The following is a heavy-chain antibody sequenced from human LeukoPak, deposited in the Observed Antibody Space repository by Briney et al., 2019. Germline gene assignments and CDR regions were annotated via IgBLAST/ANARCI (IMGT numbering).Heavy chain of an antibody. D-gene: IGHD2-2*01. Sequence: SETLSLTCTVSGVSISSFCWSWLRQPATKGLEWIGRVCKSGNTNYNPSLRSRVIMSIDTSKNQLSLDLSSVTAADTAVYHCARGEAVPAAMGDLFDYWGQGTLVTVSS. V-gene: IGHV4-4*07. CDR1: GVSISSFC. CDR3: ARGEAVPAAMGDLFDY. J-gene: IGHJ4*02. CDR2: VCKSGNT.